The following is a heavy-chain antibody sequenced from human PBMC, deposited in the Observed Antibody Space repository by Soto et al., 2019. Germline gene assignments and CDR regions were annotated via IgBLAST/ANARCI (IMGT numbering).Heavy chain of an antibody. CDR3: ARDFPCCSSTSCPLVPYFDY. Sequence: GASVKVSCKASGGTFSSYAISWVRQAPGQGLEWMGGIIPIFGTANYAQKFQGRVTITADKSTSTAYMELSSLRSEDTAVYYCARDFPCCSSTSCPLVPYFDYWGQGTLVTVSS. CDR2: IIPIFGTA. D-gene: IGHD2-2*01. CDR1: GGTFSSYA. J-gene: IGHJ4*02. V-gene: IGHV1-69*06.